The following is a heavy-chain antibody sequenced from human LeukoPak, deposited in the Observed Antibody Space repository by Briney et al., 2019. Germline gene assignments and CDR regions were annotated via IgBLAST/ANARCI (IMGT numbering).Heavy chain of an antibody. CDR1: GGSISSSNYY. V-gene: IGHV4-39*01. CDR2: IYYGGST. D-gene: IGHD7-27*01. CDR3: ARHPWANYYYMDV. Sequence: SETLSLTCTVSGGSISSSNYYWGWIRQPPGRGLEWIGSIYYGGSTYYNPSLKSRVTIFVDTSKNQFSLNLRSVTAADTAVYYCARHPWANYYYMDVWGKGTTVTVSS. J-gene: IGHJ6*03.